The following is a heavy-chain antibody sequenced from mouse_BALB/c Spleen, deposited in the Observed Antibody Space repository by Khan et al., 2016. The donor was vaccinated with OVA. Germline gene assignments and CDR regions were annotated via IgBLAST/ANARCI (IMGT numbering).Heavy chain of an antibody. CDR2: IWGGGGT. CDR1: GFSLSRYN. Sequence: QVQLKESGPGLVAPSQSLSITCTVSGFSLSRYNIHWVRQPPGKGLEWLGMIWGGGGTDYNSTLKSRLSISKDNSKSQVFLKMNGLQTDDSAMYYCARAYYRDDGYYAMDYWGQGTTVTVSA. V-gene: IGHV2-6-4*01. CDR3: ARAYYRDDGYYAMDY. D-gene: IGHD2-14*01. J-gene: IGHJ4*01.